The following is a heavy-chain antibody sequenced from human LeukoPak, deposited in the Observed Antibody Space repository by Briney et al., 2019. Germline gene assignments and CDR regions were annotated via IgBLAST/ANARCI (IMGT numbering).Heavy chain of an antibody. Sequence: GGSLRLSCAASGFTFTSYAMHWVRQAPGKGLGWVSGISWNSGSIGYADSVKGRFTISRDNAKNSLYLQMNSLRAEDTALYYCAKGASSLVGAKGDFDYWGQGTLVTVSS. CDR1: GFTFTSYA. CDR3: AKGASSLVGAKGDFDY. D-gene: IGHD1-26*01. J-gene: IGHJ4*02. V-gene: IGHV3-9*01. CDR2: ISWNSGSI.